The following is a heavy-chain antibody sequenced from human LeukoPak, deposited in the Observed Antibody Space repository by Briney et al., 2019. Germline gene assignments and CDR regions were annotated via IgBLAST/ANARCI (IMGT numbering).Heavy chain of an antibody. CDR3: AKQLGYCSSTSCYSFDY. CDR2: IRYDGSNK. Sequence: GGSLRLSCAASGFTFSSYGMHWVRQAPGKGLEWVAFIRYDGSNKYYADSVNGRFTISRDNSKNTLYLQMNSMRAEDTAVYYCAKQLGYCSSTSCYSFDYWGQGTLVTVSS. CDR1: GFTFSSYG. V-gene: IGHV3-30*02. J-gene: IGHJ4*02. D-gene: IGHD2-2*02.